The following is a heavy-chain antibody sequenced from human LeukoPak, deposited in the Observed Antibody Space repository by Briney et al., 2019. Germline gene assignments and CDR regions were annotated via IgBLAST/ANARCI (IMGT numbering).Heavy chain of an antibody. J-gene: IGHJ3*02. CDR3: ARRELLGYSYGLRTFNI. CDR2: IYSGGIHNDGTP. V-gene: IGHV3-66*04. D-gene: IGHD5-18*01. CDR1: GFTVSSNY. Sequence: RSGGSLRLSCAASGFTVSSNYMSWVRQAPGKGLEWVSVIYSGGIHNDGTPNYGDSVKGRFTISRDNSKNTQYLQMNSLRAEDTAVYYCARRELLGYSYGLRTFNIWGQGTTVTVSS.